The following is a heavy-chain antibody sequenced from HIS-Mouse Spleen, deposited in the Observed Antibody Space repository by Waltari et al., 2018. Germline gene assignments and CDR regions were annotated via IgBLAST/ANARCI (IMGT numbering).Heavy chain of an antibody. D-gene: IGHD6-13*01. V-gene: IGHV4-31*03. CDR1: GGSLRSGGYY. CDR2: IYYSGST. Sequence: QVQLQESGPGLVTPSQTLSLTCTVSGGSLRSGGYYWTWTLQHPGKGLEWIGYIYYSGSTYYNPSLKSRVTISVDTSKNQFSLKLSSVTAADTAVYYCARGIAAAGPEYFQHWGQGTLVTVSS. J-gene: IGHJ1*01. CDR3: ARGIAAAGPEYFQH.